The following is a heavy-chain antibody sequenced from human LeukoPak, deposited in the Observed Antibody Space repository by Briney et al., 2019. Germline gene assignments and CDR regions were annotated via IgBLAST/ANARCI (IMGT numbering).Heavy chain of an antibody. Sequence: ASVKVSCKASGYTFTSYDINWVRQATGQGLEWMGWMNPNSGNIGYAQKFQGRVTITRNTSISTAYMELSSLRSEDTAVYYCARGGDLPIVPAAINWFDPWGQGTLVTVSS. J-gene: IGHJ5*02. CDR1: GYTFTSYD. V-gene: IGHV1-8*03. CDR2: MNPNSGNI. CDR3: ARGGDLPIVPAAINWFDP. D-gene: IGHD2-2*01.